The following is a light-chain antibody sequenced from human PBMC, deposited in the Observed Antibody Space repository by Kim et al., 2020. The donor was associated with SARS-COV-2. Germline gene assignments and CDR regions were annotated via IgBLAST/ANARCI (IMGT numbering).Light chain of an antibody. V-gene: IGLV2-14*03. Sequence: QSALTQPASVSGSPGQSITISCTGTNSDIGGYNYVSWYQQHPGKAPKLMIFDVTERPSAVSNRFSGSKSGNTASLTISGLQAEDESDYYCSSYTRSKTWVFGGGTQLTVL. CDR3: SSYTRSKTWV. CDR1: NSDIGGYNY. CDR2: DVT. J-gene: IGLJ3*02.